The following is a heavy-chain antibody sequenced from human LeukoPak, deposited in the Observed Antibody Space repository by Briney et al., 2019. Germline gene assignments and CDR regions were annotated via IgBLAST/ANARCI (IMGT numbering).Heavy chain of an antibody. D-gene: IGHD3-22*01. V-gene: IGHV1-3*01. CDR1: GYTFTSYA. Sequence: VASVKVSCKASGYTFTSYAMHWVRQAPGQRLEWMGWINAGNGNTKYSQKFQGRVTITRDTSASTAYMSLSSLRSGDTAVYYCARDRYYDDSSAYKFDTWGQGTLVTVSS. CDR2: INAGNGNT. CDR3: ARDRYYDDSSAYKFDT. J-gene: IGHJ4*02.